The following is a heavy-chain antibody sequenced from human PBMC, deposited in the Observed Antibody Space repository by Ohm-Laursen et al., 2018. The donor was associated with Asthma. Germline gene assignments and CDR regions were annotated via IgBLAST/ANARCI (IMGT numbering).Heavy chain of an antibody. CDR3: TRVVGEIAVAGLY. J-gene: IGHJ4*02. CDR2: IRSKAYGGTT. D-gene: IGHD6-19*01. Sequence: SLRLSCAASGFTFGDYAMSWLRQAPGKGLEWVGFIRSKAYGGTTEYAASVKGRFTISRDDSKSIAYLQMNSLKTEDTAVYYCTRVVGEIAVAGLYWGQGTLVTVSS. V-gene: IGHV3-49*03. CDR1: GFTFGDYA.